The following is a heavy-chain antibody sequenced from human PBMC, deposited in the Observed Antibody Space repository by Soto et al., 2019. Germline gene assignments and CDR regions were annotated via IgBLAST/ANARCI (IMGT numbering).Heavy chain of an antibody. Sequence: GGSLRLSCAASGFTFSSYSMNWVRQAPGKGLEWVSYISSSSSTIYYADSVKGRFTISRDNAKNSLYLQMNSLRDEDTAVYYCAREEHIVVVTAINDAFDIWGQGTMVTVSS. J-gene: IGHJ3*02. CDR1: GFTFSSYS. CDR3: AREEHIVVVTAINDAFDI. CDR2: ISSSSSTI. D-gene: IGHD2-21*02. V-gene: IGHV3-48*02.